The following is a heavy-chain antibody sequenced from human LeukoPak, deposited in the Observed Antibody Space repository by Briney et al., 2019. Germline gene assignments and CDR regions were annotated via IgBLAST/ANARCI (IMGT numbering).Heavy chain of an antibody. Sequence: SETLSLTCAVYGGSFSGYYWSWIRQPPGKGLEWIGEINHSGSTNYKPSLKSRVTISVDTSKNQFSLKLSSVTAADTAVYYCARHRRDGRYSHAFDIWGQGTMVTVSS. CDR3: ARHRRDGRYSHAFDI. CDR1: GGSFSGYY. J-gene: IGHJ3*02. D-gene: IGHD5-18*01. CDR2: INHSGST. V-gene: IGHV4-34*01.